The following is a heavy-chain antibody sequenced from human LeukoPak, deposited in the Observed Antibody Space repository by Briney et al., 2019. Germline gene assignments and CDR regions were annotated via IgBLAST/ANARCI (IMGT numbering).Heavy chain of an antibody. J-gene: IGHJ4*02. Sequence: SETLSLTCTVSGGSISSYYWSWIRQPPGKGLEWIGYIYYSGSTNYNPSLKSRVTISVDTSKNQFSLELSSVTAADTAVYYCARHPFPKYDFWSGYSTAYYFDYWGQGTLVTVSS. CDR2: IYYSGST. V-gene: IGHV4-59*08. CDR3: ARHPFPKYDFWSGYSTAYYFDY. D-gene: IGHD3-3*01. CDR1: GGSISSYY.